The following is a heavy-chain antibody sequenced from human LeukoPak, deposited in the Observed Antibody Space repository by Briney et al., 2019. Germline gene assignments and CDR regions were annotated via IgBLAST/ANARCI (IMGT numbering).Heavy chain of an antibody. CDR1: GCTFSSYA. Sequence: SVKVSCKASGCTFSSYAISWVRQAPGQGLEWMGGIIPIFGTANYAQKLQGRVTITADESTGTAYMELSSLRSEDTAVYYCARDGHCSGGSCYSDWGQGTLVTVSS. V-gene: IGHV1-69*13. J-gene: IGHJ4*02. CDR3: ARDGHCSGGSCYSD. D-gene: IGHD2-15*01. CDR2: IIPIFGTA.